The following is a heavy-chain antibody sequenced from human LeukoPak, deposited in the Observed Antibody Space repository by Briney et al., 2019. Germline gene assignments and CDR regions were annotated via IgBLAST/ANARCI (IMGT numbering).Heavy chain of an antibody. CDR1: GGSISSGSYY. V-gene: IGHV4-61*02. Sequence: SETLSLTCTVSGGSISSGSYYWTWIRQPAGKGLEWIGRIYTSGSTNYNPSLKSRVTISVDTSKNQFSLRLRSVTAADTAVYYCARAAIIVVSNSGWIDPWGQGTLVTVSS. J-gene: IGHJ5*02. D-gene: IGHD3-22*01. CDR3: ARAAIIVVSNSGWIDP. CDR2: IYTSGST.